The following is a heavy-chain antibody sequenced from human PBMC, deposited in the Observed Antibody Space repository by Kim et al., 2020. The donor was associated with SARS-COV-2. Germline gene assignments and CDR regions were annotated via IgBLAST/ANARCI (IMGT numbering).Heavy chain of an antibody. Sequence: GRSLRLSCAASGFTFSSYWMHWVRQAPGKGLVWVSRINSDGSSTSYADSVKGRFTISRDNAKNTLYLQMNSLRAEDTAVYYCARGGSDFWSGYRLDYWGQGTLVTVSS. CDR1: GFTFSSYW. CDR2: INSDGSST. D-gene: IGHD3-3*01. J-gene: IGHJ4*02. V-gene: IGHV3-74*01. CDR3: ARGGSDFWSGYRLDY.